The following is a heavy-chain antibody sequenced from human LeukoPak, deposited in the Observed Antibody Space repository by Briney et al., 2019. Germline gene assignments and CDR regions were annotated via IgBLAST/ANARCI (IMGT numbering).Heavy chain of an antibody. CDR1: GSTISSYS. CDR3: ARRGITVTAFHYYYMDV. Sequence: GGSLRLSCAASGSTISSYSMNWVRQAPGKGLEWVSYISSSSGTIYYADSVRGRFTISRDNGKNSLYLQMNSLRAEDTAVYYCARRGITVTAFHYYYMDVWGQGTTVTVSS. CDR2: ISSSSGTI. V-gene: IGHV3-48*01. J-gene: IGHJ6*03. D-gene: IGHD2-21*02.